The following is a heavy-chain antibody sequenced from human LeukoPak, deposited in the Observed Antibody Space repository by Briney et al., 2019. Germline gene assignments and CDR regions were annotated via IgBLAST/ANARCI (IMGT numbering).Heavy chain of an antibody. CDR1: GYSISTGYY. V-gene: IGHV4-38-2*02. CDR2: IYHSGST. Sequence: SETLSLTCTVSGYSISTGYYWGWIRQPPGKGLEWIGSIYHSGSTYYNPSLKSRVTISVDTSKNQFSLKLSSVTAADTAVYYCAREGTTYYYDTSGYRPPSGSWGQGTLVTVSS. CDR3: AREGTTYYYDTSGYRPPSGS. D-gene: IGHD3-22*01. J-gene: IGHJ5*02.